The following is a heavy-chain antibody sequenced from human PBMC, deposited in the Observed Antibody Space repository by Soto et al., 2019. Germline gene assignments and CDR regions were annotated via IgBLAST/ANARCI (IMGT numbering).Heavy chain of an antibody. CDR2: IYHSGST. J-gene: IGHJ6*02. V-gene: IGHV4-4*02. D-gene: IGHD3-16*02. CDR1: GGSISSSNW. Sequence: SETLSLTCAVSGGSISSSNWWSWVRQPPGKGLEWIWAIYHSGSTNYNPSLKSRVTISVDKSKNQFSLKLSSVTAADTAVYYCARDGFRNYDYVWGSYRPHNYYYYGMDVWGQGTTVTVS. CDR3: ARDGFRNYDYVWGSYRPHNYYYYGMDV.